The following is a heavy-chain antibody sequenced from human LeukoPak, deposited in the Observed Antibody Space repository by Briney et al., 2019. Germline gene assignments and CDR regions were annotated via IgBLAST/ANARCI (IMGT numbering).Heavy chain of an antibody. CDR1: GGSISSYY. CDR3: ARGDHYGGKDY. J-gene: IGHJ4*02. Sequence: PSETLSLTCTVSGGSISSYYWSWIRQPPGKGLEWIGYIYYSGSTNYNPSPKSRVTISVDTSKNQFSLKLSSVTAADTAVYYCARGDHYGGKDYWGQGTLVTVSS. D-gene: IGHD4-23*01. CDR2: IYYSGST. V-gene: IGHV4-59*01.